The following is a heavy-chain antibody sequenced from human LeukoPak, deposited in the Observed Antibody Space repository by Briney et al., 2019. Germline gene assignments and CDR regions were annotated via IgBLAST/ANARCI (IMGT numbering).Heavy chain of an antibody. CDR3: AGHTNTSDDY. Sequence: GESLKISCSVSGDNFINYWIGWVRKMPGKGLEWMGIVNPRDSDTRYSPSFQGQVTISVDKSISTAFLQWSSLKASDTAMYYCAGHTNTSDDYWGQGTLVTVSS. J-gene: IGHJ4*02. CDR2: VNPRDSDT. V-gene: IGHV5-51*01. CDR1: GDNFINYW.